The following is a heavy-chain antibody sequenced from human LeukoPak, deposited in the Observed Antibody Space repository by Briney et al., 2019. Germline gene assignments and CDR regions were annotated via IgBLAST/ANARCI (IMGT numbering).Heavy chain of an antibody. D-gene: IGHD5-18*01. J-gene: IGHJ3*02. Sequence: SETLSLTCTVSGGSISSYYWSWIRQPPGKGLEWIGYIYYSGSTDYNPSLKSRVTISVDTSKNQFSLKLSSVTAADTAVYYCARDGLWIQNSFDIWGQGTVVTVSS. CDR3: ARDGLWIQNSFDI. CDR1: GGSISSYY. CDR2: IYYSGST. V-gene: IGHV4-59*12.